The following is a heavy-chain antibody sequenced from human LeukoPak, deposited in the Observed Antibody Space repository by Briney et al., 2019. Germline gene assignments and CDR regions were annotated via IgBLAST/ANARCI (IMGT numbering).Heavy chain of an antibody. CDR2: IYPGDSDT. CDR1: GYSFTSHW. D-gene: IGHD2-2*01. Sequence: GEPLKISCKGSGYSFTSHWIGWVRQMPGKGLEWMGIIYPGDSDTRYSPSFQGQVTISADKSISTAYLQWSSLKASDTAMYYCARVDCSSTSCSDYWGQGTLVTVSS. J-gene: IGHJ4*02. CDR3: ARVDCSSTSCSDY. V-gene: IGHV5-51*01.